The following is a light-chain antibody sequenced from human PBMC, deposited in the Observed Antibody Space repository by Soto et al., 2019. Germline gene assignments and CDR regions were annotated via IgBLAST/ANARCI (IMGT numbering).Light chain of an antibody. V-gene: IGLV2-14*01. Sequence: QSVLPQPASLSGSPGQSITISCTGTSSDIGAYDYVSWFQQHPGKAPKLMISEVNNRPSGVSNRFSGSKSGNTAYLTISGLQGEDEAEFFCFTFTTTGTDVFGTGTKGTVL. CDR3: FTFTTTGTDV. CDR2: EVN. J-gene: IGLJ1*01. CDR1: SSDIGAYDY.